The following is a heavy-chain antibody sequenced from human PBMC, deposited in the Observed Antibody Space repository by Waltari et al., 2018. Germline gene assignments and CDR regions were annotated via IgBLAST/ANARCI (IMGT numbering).Heavy chain of an antibody. CDR3: ARDGGPPVGIYGMDF. CDR2: ISYSGST. J-gene: IGHJ6*02. Sequence: QVQLQESGPGPVKPPETLSLTRVVPGYSITSCYYRGWLRQPPGKGLEWIGSISYSGSTYYNPSLKSQVTLLVDTSENQFSLKLKSVTAADTAVYYCARDGGPPVGIYGMDFWGQGTSVTVSS. CDR1: GYSITSCYY. D-gene: IGHD7-27*01. V-gene: IGHV4-38-2*02.